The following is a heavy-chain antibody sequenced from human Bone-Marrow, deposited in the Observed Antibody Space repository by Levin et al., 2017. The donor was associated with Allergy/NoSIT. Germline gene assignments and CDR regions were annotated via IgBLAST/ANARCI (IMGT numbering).Heavy chain of an antibody. CDR3: ARLWEPSGRDGYNSRAPLRPYPDDDGMDV. CDR2: IYPGDSDT. Sequence: GESLKISCKGSGYSFTSYWIGWVRQMPGKGLEWMGIIYPGDSDTRYSPSFQGQVTISADKSISTAYLQWSSLKASDTAMYYCARLWEPSGRDGYNSRAPLRPYPDDDGMDVWGQGTTVTVSS. CDR1: GYSFTSYW. J-gene: IGHJ6*02. D-gene: IGHD5-24*01. V-gene: IGHV5-51*01.